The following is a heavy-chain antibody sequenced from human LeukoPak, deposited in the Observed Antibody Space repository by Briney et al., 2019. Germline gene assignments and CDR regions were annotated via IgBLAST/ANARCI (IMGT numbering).Heavy chain of an antibody. Sequence: PWRSLRLSWAASGFTFSSYWMHWVRQAPGKGLVWVSRINSDGSSTSYADSVKGRFTISRDNAKNTLYLQMNSLRAEDTAVYHCARDRGHEWLVNDAFDIWGQGTMVTVSS. CDR2: INSDGSST. CDR1: GFTFSSYW. J-gene: IGHJ3*02. V-gene: IGHV3-74*01. D-gene: IGHD6-19*01. CDR3: ARDRGHEWLVNDAFDI.